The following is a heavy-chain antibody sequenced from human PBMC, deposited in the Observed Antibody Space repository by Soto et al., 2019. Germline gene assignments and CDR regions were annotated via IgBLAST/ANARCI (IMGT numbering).Heavy chain of an antibody. CDR1: GGSISSGDYY. Sequence: QVQLQESGPGLVKPSQTLSLTCTVSGGSISSGDYYWSWIRQPPGKGLEWIGYIYYSGSTYYNPSLKSRVTISVDTSKNQFSLKLSSVTAADTAVYCCARAVEGEWTTVTTLDYWGQGTLVTVSS. CDR3: ARAVEGEWTTVTTLDY. V-gene: IGHV4-30-4*01. J-gene: IGHJ4*02. D-gene: IGHD4-17*01. CDR2: IYYSGST.